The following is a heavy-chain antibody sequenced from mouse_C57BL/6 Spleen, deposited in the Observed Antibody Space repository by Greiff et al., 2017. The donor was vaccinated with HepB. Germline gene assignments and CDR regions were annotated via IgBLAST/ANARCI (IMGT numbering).Heavy chain of an antibody. J-gene: IGHJ3*01. CDR3: ARNGDDYEGDWFAY. CDR1: GYTFTSYW. CDR2: IDPNSGGT. D-gene: IGHD2-4*01. V-gene: IGHV1-72*01. Sequence: QVQLKQSGAELVKPGASVKLSCKASGYTFTSYWMHWVKQRPGRGLEWIGRIDPNSGGTKYNEKFKSKATLTVDTPSSTAYMQLSSLTSEDSAVYYCARNGDDYEGDWFAYWGQGTLVTVSA.